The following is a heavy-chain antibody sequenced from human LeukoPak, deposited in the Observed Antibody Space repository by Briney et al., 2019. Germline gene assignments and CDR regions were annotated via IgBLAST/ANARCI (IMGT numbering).Heavy chain of an antibody. Sequence: GASVKVSCKVSGYTLTELSMHWVRQAPAKGLEWMGGFDPEDGETIYAQKFQGRVTMTEDTSTDTAYMELSSLRSEDTAVYYCATGRRSRMTYYYDSSGYDDAFDIWGQGTMVTVSS. J-gene: IGHJ3*02. CDR3: ATGRRSRMTYYYDSSGYDDAFDI. D-gene: IGHD3-22*01. V-gene: IGHV1-24*01. CDR1: GYTLTELS. CDR2: FDPEDGET.